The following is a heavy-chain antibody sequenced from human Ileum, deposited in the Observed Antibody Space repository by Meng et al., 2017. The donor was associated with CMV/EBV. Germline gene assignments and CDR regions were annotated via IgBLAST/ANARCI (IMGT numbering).Heavy chain of an antibody. CDR3: ASVRFWGNYRYYFDY. Sequence: QLQLQESGPGLVKPPEPLSLTCTVSGGSISNSSYYWGWIRQAPGKGLEWIGNIYYNASTYYNPSLKSRVTISLDTSENQFSLKLSSVTAADTAVYYCASVRFWGNYRYYFDYWGQGTLVTVSS. CDR1: GGSISNSSYY. D-gene: IGHD3-16*02. CDR2: IYYNAST. V-gene: IGHV4-39*07. J-gene: IGHJ4*02.